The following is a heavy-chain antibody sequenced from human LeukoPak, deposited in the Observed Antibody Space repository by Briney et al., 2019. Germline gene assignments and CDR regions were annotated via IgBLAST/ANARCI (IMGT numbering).Heavy chain of an antibody. CDR1: GFTFSSYS. D-gene: IGHD1-26*01. CDR2: ISSSSSYI. J-gene: IGHJ4*02. Sequence: GGSLRLSSAASGFTFSSYSMNWVRRAPGKELEWVSSISSSSSYIYYADSVKGRFTISRDNAKNSLYLQMNSLRAEDTAVYYCARSRSYYLNFDYWGQGTLVTVSS. CDR3: ARSRSYYLNFDY. V-gene: IGHV3-21*01.